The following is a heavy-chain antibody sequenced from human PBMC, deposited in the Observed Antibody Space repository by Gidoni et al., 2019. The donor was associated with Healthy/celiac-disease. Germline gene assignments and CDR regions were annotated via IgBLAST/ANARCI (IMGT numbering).Heavy chain of an antibody. J-gene: IGHJ4*02. CDR3: ARGQHDYGDY. Sequence: QVQLQESGPGLVKPSETLSLTCTVPGGSISSYYWSWIRQPPGKGLEWIGYIYYSGSTNYNPSLKSRVTISVDTSKNQFSLKLSSVTAADTAVYYCARGQHDYGDYWGQGTLVTVSS. V-gene: IGHV4-59*01. D-gene: IGHD6-13*01. CDR1: GGSISSYY. CDR2: IYYSGST.